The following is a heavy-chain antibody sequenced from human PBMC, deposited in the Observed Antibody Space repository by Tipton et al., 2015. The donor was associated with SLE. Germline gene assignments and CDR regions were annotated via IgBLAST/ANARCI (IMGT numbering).Heavy chain of an antibody. CDR2: IVPILDIT. CDR3: ARGWDLDY. CDR1: GGTFSKYT. Sequence: QSGAEVKKTGSSVKVSCRASGGTFSKYTINWVRQAPGQGLEWMGRIVPILDITNYAQKFQGRVTFTADKSTTSAYTELSSLTSVDTAEYYCARGWDLDYWGQGTLVTVSS. J-gene: IGHJ4*02. V-gene: IGHV1-69*04. D-gene: IGHD1-26*01.